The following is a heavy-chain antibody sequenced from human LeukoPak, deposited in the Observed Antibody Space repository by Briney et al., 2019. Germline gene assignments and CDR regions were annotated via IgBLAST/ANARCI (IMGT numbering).Heavy chain of an antibody. Sequence: PGGSLRLSCAASGFTFNSYAMHWVRQAPGKGLEWVSGISANGAKTYNGDNVKGRVIISRDNFKNTVYLHMNGLRAEDTAIYYCVKDPLDNWGQGTLVTVSS. CDR1: GFTFNSYA. CDR3: VKDPLDN. J-gene: IGHJ4*02. CDR2: ISANGAKT. V-gene: IGHV3-23*01.